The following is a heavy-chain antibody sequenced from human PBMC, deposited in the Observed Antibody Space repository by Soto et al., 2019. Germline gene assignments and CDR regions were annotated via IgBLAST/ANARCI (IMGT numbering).Heavy chain of an antibody. V-gene: IGHV4-39*01. CDR3: ARQRVLSTNMFITSFDP. Sequence: TLSLTCSLSGGSINSSDHFWGWIRQTPGKGLEWIGSVYYTETTYYNPSLKSPVTISVETSRNTFSLKVNSVTAADTGIYYCARQRVLSTNMFITSFDPWGQGTQVTVSS. J-gene: IGHJ5*02. CDR1: GGSINSSDHF. CDR2: VYYTETT. D-gene: IGHD3-10*02.